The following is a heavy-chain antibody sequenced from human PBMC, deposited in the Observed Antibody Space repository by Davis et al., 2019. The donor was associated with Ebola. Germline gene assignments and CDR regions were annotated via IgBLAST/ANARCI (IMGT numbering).Heavy chain of an antibody. D-gene: IGHD5-18*01. J-gene: IGHJ4*02. V-gene: IGHV4-34*01. CDR2: INHSGST. Sequence: ESLKISCAVYGGSFSGYYWSWIRQPPGKGLEWIGEINHSGSTNYNPSLKSRVTISVDKSKNQFSLKLSSVTAADTAVYYCAKRYSYGYNYFDYWGQGTLVTVSS. CDR3: AKRYSYGYNYFDY. CDR1: GGSFSGYY.